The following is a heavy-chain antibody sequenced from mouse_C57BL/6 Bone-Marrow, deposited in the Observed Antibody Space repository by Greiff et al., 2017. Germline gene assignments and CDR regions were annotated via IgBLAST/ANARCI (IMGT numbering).Heavy chain of an antibody. CDR1: GFSLTSYG. CDR2: IWRGGST. J-gene: IGHJ2*01. Sequence: VQLQQSGPGLVQPSQSLSITCTVSGFSLTSYGVHWVRQSPGKGLEWLGVIWRGGSTDYNAAFMSRLSITKDNSKSQVFFKMNSLQADDTAIYYCAKERGYYYGSSSYFDYWGQGTTLTVSS. V-gene: IGHV2-5*01. CDR3: AKERGYYYGSSSYFDY. D-gene: IGHD1-1*01.